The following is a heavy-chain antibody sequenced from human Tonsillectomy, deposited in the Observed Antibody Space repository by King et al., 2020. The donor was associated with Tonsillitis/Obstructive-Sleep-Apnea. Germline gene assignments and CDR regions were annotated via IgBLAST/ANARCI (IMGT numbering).Heavy chain of an antibody. CDR3: ARTYYDILTGYYDAFDI. V-gene: IGHV1-46*01. CDR1: GYTFTSYY. J-gene: IGHJ3*02. Sequence: QLVQSGAEVKKPGASVKVSCKASGYTFTSYYMHWVRQAPGQGLEWMGIINPSGGSTSYAQKFQGRVIMTRDTSTSTVYMELSSLRSEDTAVYYCARTYYDILTGYYDAFDIWGQGTMVTVSS. D-gene: IGHD3-9*01. CDR2: INPSGGST.